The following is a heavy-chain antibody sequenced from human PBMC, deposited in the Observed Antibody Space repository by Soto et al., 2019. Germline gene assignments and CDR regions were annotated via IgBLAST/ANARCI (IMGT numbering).Heavy chain of an antibody. D-gene: IGHD5-12*01. CDR1: GGSISIYY. J-gene: IGHJ5*02. CDR2: IYYSGST. CDR3: ARGRGYSGYDYRRGFDT. Sequence: SETLTLTCTFSGGSISIYYWSWIRQPPGKGLEWIGYIYYSGSTNYNPSLKSRVTISVDTSKNQFSLKLSSVTAADTAVYYCARGRGYSGYDYRRGFDTWGPGTLVTVSS. V-gene: IGHV4-59*01.